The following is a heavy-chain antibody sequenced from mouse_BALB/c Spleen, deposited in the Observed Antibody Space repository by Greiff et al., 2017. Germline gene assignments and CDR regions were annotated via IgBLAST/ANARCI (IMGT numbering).Heavy chain of an antibody. CDR3: ARGVITSYYYAMDY. CDR2: ISSGGST. V-gene: IGHV5-6-5*01. CDR1: GFTFSSYA. D-gene: IGHD2-4*01. Sequence: DVQLVESGGGLVKPGGSLKLSCAASGFTFSSYAMSWVRQTPEKRLEWVASISSGGSTYYPDSVKGRFTISRDNARNILYLQMSSLRSEDTAMYYCARGVITSYYYAMDYWGQGTSVTVSS. J-gene: IGHJ4*01.